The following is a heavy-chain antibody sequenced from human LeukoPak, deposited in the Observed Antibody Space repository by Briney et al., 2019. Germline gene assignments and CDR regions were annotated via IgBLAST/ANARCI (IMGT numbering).Heavy chain of an antibody. V-gene: IGHV3-23*01. Sequence: GGSLRLSCAASGFTFSSYAMSWVRQAPGKGLEWASAISGSGGSTYYADSVKGRFTISRDNSKNTLYLQMNSLRAEDTAVYYCAKLGNSNPLRLPFDYWGQGTLVTVSS. D-gene: IGHD4-23*01. CDR1: GFTFSSYA. CDR3: AKLGNSNPLRLPFDY. J-gene: IGHJ4*02. CDR2: ISGSGGST.